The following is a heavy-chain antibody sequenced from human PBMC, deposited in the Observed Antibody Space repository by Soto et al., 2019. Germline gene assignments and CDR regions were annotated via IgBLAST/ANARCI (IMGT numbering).Heavy chain of an antibody. CDR2: IIPMFGTT. Sequence: QVQLVQSGAEVKKPGSSVKVSCKASGGTFRSYAISWVRQAPGQGLEWMGGIIPMFGTTNYAQKFQGRVTVAADESTTTASMELSSLRSEDTAVYFCASHRTYYYGSGSYYPDYYQYGMDVWGQGTTVTVSS. V-gene: IGHV1-69*12. CDR1: GGTFRSYA. J-gene: IGHJ6*02. CDR3: ASHRTYYYGSGSYYPDYYQYGMDV. D-gene: IGHD3-10*01.